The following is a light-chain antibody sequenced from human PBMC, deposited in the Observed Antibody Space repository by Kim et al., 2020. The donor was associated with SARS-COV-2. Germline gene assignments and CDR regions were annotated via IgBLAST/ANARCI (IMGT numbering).Light chain of an antibody. CDR2: DAS. Sequence: ASVGDRVTITCRASQDIRKYLGWYQQKTGKVPKRLIYDASSLQWGVPSRFSGSGYGTEFTLTISSLQSEDVATYFCQKYDSVPLTFGGGTKVEIK. CDR1: QDIRKY. CDR3: QKYDSVPLT. J-gene: IGKJ4*01. V-gene: IGKV1-27*01.